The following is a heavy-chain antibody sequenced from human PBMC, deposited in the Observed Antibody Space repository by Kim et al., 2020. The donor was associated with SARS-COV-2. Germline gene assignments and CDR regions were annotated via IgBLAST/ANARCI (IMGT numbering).Heavy chain of an antibody. J-gene: IGHJ5*02. CDR2: ISYDGSNK. D-gene: IGHD1-26*01. CDR1: GFTFSSYA. CDR3: ARDGQWELLGWFDP. Sequence: GGSLRLSCAASGFTFSSYAMHWVRQAPGKGLEWVAVISYDGSNKYYADSVKGRFTISRDNSKNTLYLQMNSLRAEDTAVYYCARDGQWELLGWFDPWGQG. V-gene: IGHV3-30*04.